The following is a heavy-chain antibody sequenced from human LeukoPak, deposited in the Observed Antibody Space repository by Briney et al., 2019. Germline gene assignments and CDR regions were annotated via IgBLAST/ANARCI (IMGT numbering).Heavy chain of an antibody. V-gene: IGHV4-39*01. CDR2: IYYSGST. CDR1: GVSISSSNSY. D-gene: IGHD1-26*01. Sequence: SETLSLTCTVSGVSISSSNSYWGWIRQPPGKGMEWIGSIYYSGSTNYNPSLKSRVTISVDTSKNQFSLKLSSVTAADTAVYYCARHRSGNYGLKYYFDYWGQGTLVTVSS. J-gene: IGHJ4*02. CDR3: ARHRSGNYGLKYYFDY.